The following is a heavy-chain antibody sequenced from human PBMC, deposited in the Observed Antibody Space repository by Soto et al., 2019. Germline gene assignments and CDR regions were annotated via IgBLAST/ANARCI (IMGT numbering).Heavy chain of an antibody. V-gene: IGHV1-69*06. Sequence: SVKVSCKSSGGTFSSYAISCVRQAPGQGLEWMGGIIPIFGTANYAQKFQGRVTITADKSTSTAYMELSSLRAEDTAVYYCARKGYGDYGGMDIWGQGTTVTVSS. CDR1: GGTFSSYA. CDR2: IIPIFGTA. J-gene: IGHJ6*02. CDR3: ARKGYGDYGGMDI. D-gene: IGHD4-17*01.